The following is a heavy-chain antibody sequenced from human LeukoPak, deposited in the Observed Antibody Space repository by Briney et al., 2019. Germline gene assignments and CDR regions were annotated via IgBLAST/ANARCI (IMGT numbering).Heavy chain of an antibody. CDR3: ARPNIVATISGAFDI. CDR2: IYPGDSDT. D-gene: IGHD5-12*01. Sequence: GESLKISCKGSGYSFTSYWIGGLRQMPGKGLEWMGIIYPGDSDTRYSPSFQGQVTISADKSISTAYLQWSSLKASDTAMYYCARPNIVATISGAFDIWGQGTMVTVSS. CDR1: GYSFTSYW. V-gene: IGHV5-51*01. J-gene: IGHJ3*02.